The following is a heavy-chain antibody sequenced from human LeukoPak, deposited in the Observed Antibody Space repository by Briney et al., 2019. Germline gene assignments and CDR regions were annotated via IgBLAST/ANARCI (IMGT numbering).Heavy chain of an antibody. CDR2: INPNSGGT. CDR3: AREGLAWYFAAAGTDSYFDY. J-gene: IGHJ4*02. V-gene: IGHV1-2*02. D-gene: IGHD6-13*01. CDR1: GYPFTGYY. Sequence: GASVKVSCKASGYPFTGYYMHWVRQAPGQGLEWMGWINPNSGGTNYAQKFQGRVTMTRDTSISTAYMELSRLRSDDTAVYYCAREGLAWYFAAAGTDSYFDYWGQGTLVTVSS.